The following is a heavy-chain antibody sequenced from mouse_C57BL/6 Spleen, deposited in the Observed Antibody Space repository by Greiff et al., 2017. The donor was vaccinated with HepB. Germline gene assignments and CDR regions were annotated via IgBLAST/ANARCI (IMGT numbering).Heavy chain of an antibody. CDR2: IYPGSGST. CDR1: GYTFTSYW. CDR3: ARTTVVATEDAMDY. Sequence: VQLQQPGAELVKPGASVKMSCKASGYTFTSYWITWVKQRPGQGLEWIGDIYPGSGSTNYNEKFKSKATLTVDTSSSTAYMQLSSLTSEDSAVYYCARTTVVATEDAMDYWGQGTSVTVSS. J-gene: IGHJ4*01. D-gene: IGHD1-1*01. V-gene: IGHV1-55*01.